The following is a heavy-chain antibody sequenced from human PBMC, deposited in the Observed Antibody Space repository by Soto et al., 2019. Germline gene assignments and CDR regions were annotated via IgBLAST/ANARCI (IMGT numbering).Heavy chain of an antibody. V-gene: IGHV4-59*01. CDR1: GGSISSYY. CDR2: IYYSGST. D-gene: IGHD1-26*01. J-gene: IGHJ5*02. CDR3: ARGGTSYTTKWFDP. Sequence: PSETLSVTCTVSGGSISSYYCSWIRQPPGKGLEWIGYIYYSGSTNYNPSLKSRVTISADTSKNQFSLNLSTVTAADTAVYYCARGGTSYTTKWFDPWGQGPLVTVS.